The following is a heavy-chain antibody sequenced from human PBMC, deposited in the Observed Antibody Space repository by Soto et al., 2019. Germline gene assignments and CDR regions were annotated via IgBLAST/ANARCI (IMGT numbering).Heavy chain of an antibody. D-gene: IGHD4-17*01. V-gene: IGHV3-30-3*01. CDR3: ARLATTTVTAKFDY. CDR1: GFTFSSYA. Sequence: QVQLVESGGGVVQPGRSLRLSCAASGFTFSSYAMHWVRQAPGKGLEWVAVISYDGSNKYYADSVKGRFTISRDNSKNTLYLQMNSLRAEDTAVYYCARLATTTVTAKFDYWGQGTLVTVPS. J-gene: IGHJ4*02. CDR2: ISYDGSNK.